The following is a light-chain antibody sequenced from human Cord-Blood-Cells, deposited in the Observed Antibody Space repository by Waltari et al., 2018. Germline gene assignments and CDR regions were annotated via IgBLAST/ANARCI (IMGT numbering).Light chain of an antibody. CDR1: SSNVAGSNY. CDR2: DVS. CDR3: SSYTSSSTWV. Sequence: QSALTQPASVSGSPGQSNTISCTGTSSNVAGSNYVSWYQQHPGTAPKLMIYDVSNRRSGVSNRFSGSKSGNTASLTISGLQAEDEADYYCSSYTSSSTWVFGGGTKLTVL. V-gene: IGLV2-14*03. J-gene: IGLJ3*02.